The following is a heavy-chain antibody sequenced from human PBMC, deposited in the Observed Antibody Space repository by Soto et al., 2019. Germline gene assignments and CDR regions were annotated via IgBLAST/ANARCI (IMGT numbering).Heavy chain of an antibody. D-gene: IGHD3-10*01. CDR2: ISYDGSNR. CDR1: GFTFSRFG. J-gene: IGHJ6*02. Sequence: QGQLVESGGGVVQPGRSLRLSCAASGFTFSRFGMHWVRQAPGKGLEWVAVISYDGSNRLYAESVKGRFTISRDNSKKTLYLQMTSLRPDDTAVYYCAKDLYGSETYTYYGGMDVWGQGTTVTASS. CDR3: AKDLYGSETYTYYGGMDV. V-gene: IGHV3-30*18.